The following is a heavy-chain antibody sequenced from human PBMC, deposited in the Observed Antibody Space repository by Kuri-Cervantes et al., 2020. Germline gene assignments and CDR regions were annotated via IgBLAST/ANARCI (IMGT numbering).Heavy chain of an antibody. D-gene: IGHD3-10*01. CDR1: GFTFSSYE. J-gene: IGHJ4*02. V-gene: IGHV3-48*03. Sequence: GGSLRLSCAASGFTFSSYEMNWVRQAPGKGLEWVSYISSSGSTIYYADSVKGRFTISRDNAKNSLYLQMNSLRAEDTAVYYCARGRDYYGSGSYRLDYWGQGTLVTVSS. CDR2: ISSSGSTI. CDR3: ARGRDYYGSGSYRLDY.